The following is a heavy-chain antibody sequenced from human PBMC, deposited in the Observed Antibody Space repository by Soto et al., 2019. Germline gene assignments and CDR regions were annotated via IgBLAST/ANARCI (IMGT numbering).Heavy chain of an antibody. Sequence: SETLSLTCTVSGGSISSYYWSWIRQPPGKGLEWIGYIYYSGSTNYNPSLKSRVTISVDTSKNQFSLKLSSVTAADTAVYYCALTRYYYDSSGYFGYWGQGTLVTVSS. CDR2: IYYSGST. CDR1: GGSISSYY. V-gene: IGHV4-59*01. J-gene: IGHJ4*02. CDR3: ALTRYYYDSSGYFGY. D-gene: IGHD3-22*01.